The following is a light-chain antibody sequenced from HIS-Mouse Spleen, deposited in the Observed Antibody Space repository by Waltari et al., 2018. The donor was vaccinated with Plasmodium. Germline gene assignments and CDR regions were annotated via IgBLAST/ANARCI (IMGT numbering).Light chain of an antibody. Sequence: EIVMTQSPAHLSVSPGERATISCRASQSVSSNLAWYQQKPGQAPRLLIDGASTRATGIPARFSGSGSGTEFTLTISSLQSEDFAVYYCQQYNNWPPEGAFGPGTKVDIK. CDR1: QSVSSN. J-gene: IGKJ3*01. V-gene: IGKV3-15*01. CDR3: QQYNNWPPEGA. CDR2: GAS.